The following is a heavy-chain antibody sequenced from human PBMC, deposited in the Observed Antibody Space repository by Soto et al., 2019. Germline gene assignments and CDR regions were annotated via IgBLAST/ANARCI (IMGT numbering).Heavy chain of an antibody. D-gene: IGHD3-10*01. CDR2: ISSSSSYI. CDR1: GFTFSSYS. CDR3: ARAYSYYYGSGSYDYFDY. V-gene: IGHV3-21*01. J-gene: IGHJ4*02. Sequence: GGSLRLSCAASGFTFSSYSMNWVRQAPGKGLEWVSSISSSSSYIYYADSVKGRFTISRDNAKNSLYLQMNSLRAEDTAVYYCARAYSYYYGSGSYDYFDYWGQGTLVTVSS.